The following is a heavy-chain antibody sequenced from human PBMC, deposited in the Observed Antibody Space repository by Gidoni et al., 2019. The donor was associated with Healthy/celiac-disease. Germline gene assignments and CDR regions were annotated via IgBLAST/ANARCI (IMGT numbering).Heavy chain of an antibody. Sequence: EVQLVESGGGLVKPGGSLRLSCAASGFTFSSYSMNWVRQAPGKGLEWVSSISSSSSYIYYADSVKGRFTISRDNAKNSLYLQMNSLRAEDTAVYYCARILRYFDWLSPYYGMDVWGQGTTVTVSS. CDR3: ARILRYFDWLSPYYGMDV. V-gene: IGHV3-21*01. CDR2: ISSSSSYI. J-gene: IGHJ6*02. CDR1: GFTFSSYS. D-gene: IGHD3-9*01.